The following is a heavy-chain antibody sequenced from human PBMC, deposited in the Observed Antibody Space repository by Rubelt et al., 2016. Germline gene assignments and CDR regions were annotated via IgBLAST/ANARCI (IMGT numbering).Heavy chain of an antibody. CDR2: IWYDGSNK. Sequence: ASGFTFSSYGMHWVRQAPGKGPEWVAVIWYDGSNKYYADSVKGRFTISRDNSKNTLYLQMNSLRAEDTAVYYCAGGPFMTTLTYFDYSGQGTLVTVSS. CDR3: AGGPFMTTLTYFDY. V-gene: IGHV3-33*01. D-gene: IGHD4-11*01. CDR1: GFTFSSYG. J-gene: IGHJ4*02.